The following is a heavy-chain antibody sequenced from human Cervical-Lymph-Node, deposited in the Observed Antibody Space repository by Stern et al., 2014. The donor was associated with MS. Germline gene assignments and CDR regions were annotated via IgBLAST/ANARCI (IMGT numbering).Heavy chain of an antibody. Sequence: EVQLVQSGAEVKKPGESLKISCKGSGYSFTSYWIGWVRQMPGKGLEWMGIIYPGDSHTTYSPSFRGQVTISADKSISTAYLEWSSLEASDSAMYYCATQGPIYNWFDSWGQGTLVTVSS. V-gene: IGHV5-51*01. J-gene: IGHJ5*01. CDR3: ATQGPIYNWFDS. CDR2: IYPGDSHT. CDR1: GYSFTSYW.